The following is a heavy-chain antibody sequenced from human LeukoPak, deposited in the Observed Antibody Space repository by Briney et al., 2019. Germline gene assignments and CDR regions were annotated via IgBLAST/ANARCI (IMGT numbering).Heavy chain of an antibody. CDR1: GGTFSSYA. CDR3: ARTLRITMIVVAPDAFDI. CDR2: IIPIFGTA. V-gene: IGHV1-69*05. J-gene: IGHJ3*02. Sequence: SVKVSCXASGGTFSSYAISWVRQAPGQGLEWMGRIIPIFGTANYAQKFQGRVTITTDESTSTAYMELSSLRSEDTAVYYCARTLRITMIVVAPDAFDIWGQGTMVTVSS. D-gene: IGHD3-22*01.